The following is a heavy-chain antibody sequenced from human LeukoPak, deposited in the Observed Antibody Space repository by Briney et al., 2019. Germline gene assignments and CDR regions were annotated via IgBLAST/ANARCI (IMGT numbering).Heavy chain of an antibody. CDR2: MNPNSGNT. J-gene: IGHJ4*02. CDR3: ARDGSSSSSGHY. V-gene: IGHV1-8*01. D-gene: IGHD6-6*01. Sequence: AASVRVSCKASGYTFTSYDINWVRQAPGQGLEWMGWMNPNSGNTAYAQKFQGRVTMTRSTSISTAYMELSSLRSEDTAVYYCARDGSSSSSGHYWGQGTLVTVSS. CDR1: GYTFTSYD.